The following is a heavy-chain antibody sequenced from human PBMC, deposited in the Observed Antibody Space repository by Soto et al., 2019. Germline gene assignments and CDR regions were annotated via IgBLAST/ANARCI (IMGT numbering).Heavy chain of an antibody. Sequence: QITLKESGPSLLRPTQTLTLTCTYSGFSLSSSGVGVVWVRQPPGKALEWLTFICCDDDKRNNLSLNTRLTLTKHTSKNPVVLTMTNMYPSDTATYYFARLVVAGIPYYFDSWGQGALGIVSS. CDR2: ICCDDDK. CDR3: ARLVVAGIPYYFDS. J-gene: IGHJ4*02. V-gene: IGHV2-5*02. D-gene: IGHD6-19*01. CDR1: GFSLSSSGVG.